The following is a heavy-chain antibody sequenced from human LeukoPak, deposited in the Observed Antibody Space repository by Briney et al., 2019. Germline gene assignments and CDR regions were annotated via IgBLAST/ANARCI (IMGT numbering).Heavy chain of an antibody. CDR1: GGSFSGYY. Sequence: SETLSLTCADYGGSFSGYYWSWIRQPPGKGLEWIGEINHSGSTNYNPSLKSRVTISVDTSKNQFSLKLSSVTAADTAVYYCARVSGYSYGWSYYYYMDVWGKGTTVTVSS. CDR2: INHSGST. J-gene: IGHJ6*03. CDR3: ARVSGYSYGWSYYYYMDV. D-gene: IGHD5-18*01. V-gene: IGHV4-34*01.